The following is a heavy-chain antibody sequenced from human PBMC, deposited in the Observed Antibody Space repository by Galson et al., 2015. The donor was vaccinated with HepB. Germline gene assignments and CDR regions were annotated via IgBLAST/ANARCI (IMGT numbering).Heavy chain of an antibody. CDR3: ARDSLARTSWAFEL. J-gene: IGHJ3*01. V-gene: IGHV1-2*04. Sequence: SAKVSCKASGFTFTGVYFIHWIRQAPGQGPEWLGAINPNKGDTKYAQKFQGWVTLTRDTSTTTVDLDLRSLTPDDSAVYYCARDSLARTSWAFELWGQGTMVTVSS. CDR1: GFTFTGVYF. D-gene: IGHD3-3*02. CDR2: INPNKGDT.